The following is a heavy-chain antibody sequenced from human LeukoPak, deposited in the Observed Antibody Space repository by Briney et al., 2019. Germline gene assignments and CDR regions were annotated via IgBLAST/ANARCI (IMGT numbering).Heavy chain of an antibody. CDR1: GYTFTSYG. CDR2: ISAYNGNT. CDR3: ARYLGHSNTAMVAFDY. J-gene: IGHJ4*02. D-gene: IGHD5-18*01. V-gene: IGHV1-18*01. Sequence: ASVKVSCKASGYTFTSYGISWVRQAPGQGLEWMGWISAYNGNTNYAQKLQGRVTMTTDTSTSTAYVELRSLRSDDTAVYYCARYLGHSNTAMVAFDYWGQGTLVAVSS.